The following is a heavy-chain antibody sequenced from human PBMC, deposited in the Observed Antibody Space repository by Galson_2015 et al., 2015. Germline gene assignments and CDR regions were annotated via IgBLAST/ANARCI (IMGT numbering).Heavy chain of an antibody. CDR3: ARVFRPGADSYNWFDP. J-gene: IGHJ5*02. D-gene: IGHD1-26*01. CDR2: IWYDGSNK. Sequence: SLRLSCAASGFTFSSYGMHWVRQAPGKGLEWVAVIWYDGSNKYYADSVKGRFTISRDNSKNTLYLQMNSLRAEDTAVYYCARVFRPGADSYNWFDPWGQGTLVTVSS. CDR1: GFTFSSYG. V-gene: IGHV3-33*01.